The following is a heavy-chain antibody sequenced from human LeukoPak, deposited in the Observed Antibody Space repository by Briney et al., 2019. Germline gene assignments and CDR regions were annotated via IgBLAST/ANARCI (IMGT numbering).Heavy chain of an antibody. CDR3: AKDVDTSNWYGDWFDP. CDR1: GFTFSNYG. D-gene: IGHD6-13*01. V-gene: IGHV3-30*02. J-gene: IGHJ5*02. Sequence: PGGSLRLSCAASGFTFSNYGMHWVRQAPGKGLEWVAFIRYDGRNKYYVDSVKGRFTISRDNSKNTLHLQMNSLRAEDTAVYYCAKDVDTSNWYGDWFDPWGQGTLVTVSS. CDR2: IRYDGRNK.